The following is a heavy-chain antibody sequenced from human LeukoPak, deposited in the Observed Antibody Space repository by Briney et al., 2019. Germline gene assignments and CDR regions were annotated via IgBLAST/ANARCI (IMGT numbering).Heavy chain of an antibody. D-gene: IGHD3-9*01. CDR3: VRGHYDVLAASYKWTPDY. J-gene: IGHJ4*02. Sequence: GGSLRLSCAASGFTFNTFNMNWVRQAPGKGPEWVSSITSGGDYIYYADSVKGRFTTSRDNAKNSLSLQLNSLRVEDTAVYYCVRGHYDVLAASYKWTPDYWGQGTLVTVSS. V-gene: IGHV3-21*01. CDR1: GFTFNTFN. CDR2: ITSGGDYI.